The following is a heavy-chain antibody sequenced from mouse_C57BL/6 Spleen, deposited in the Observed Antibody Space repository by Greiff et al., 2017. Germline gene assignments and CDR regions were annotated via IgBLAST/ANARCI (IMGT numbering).Heavy chain of an antibody. J-gene: IGHJ3*01. CDR2: IDPSDSYT. V-gene: IGHV1-59*01. Sequence: VQLQQPGAELVRPGTSVKLSCKASGYTFTSYWMHWVKQRPGQGLEWIGVIDPSDSYTNYNQKFKGKATLTVDTSSSTAYMQLSSLTSEDSAVYYCARDGDDYGFAYWGQGTLVTVSA. CDR1: GYTFTSYW. D-gene: IGHD2-4*01. CDR3: ARDGDDYGFAY.